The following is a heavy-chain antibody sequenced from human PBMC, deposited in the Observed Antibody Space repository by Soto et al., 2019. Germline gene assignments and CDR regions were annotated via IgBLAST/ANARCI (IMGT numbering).Heavy chain of an antibody. CDR1: GYTFTSYA. CDR3: ARNLAGGGSYFDS. D-gene: IGHD3-16*01. CDR2: INAGNGNT. Sequence: QVQLVQSGAEVKKPGASVKVSCKASGYTFTSYAMHWVRQAPGQRLEWMGWINAGNGNTKYSQKFQGRVTITRDTSASTAYMELSSLRSEDTAVYYCARNLAGGGSYFDSWGQGALVTVSS. J-gene: IGHJ4*02. V-gene: IGHV1-3*01.